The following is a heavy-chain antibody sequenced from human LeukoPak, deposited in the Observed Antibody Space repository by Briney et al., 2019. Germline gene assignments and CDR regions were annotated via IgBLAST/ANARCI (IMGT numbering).Heavy chain of an antibody. D-gene: IGHD6-19*01. J-gene: IGHJ4*02. CDR1: GFTFSSYA. CDR3: ARGSRKGWLVPQYY. Sequence: GGSLRLSCAASGFTFSSYAMHWVRQAPGKGLEWVAVISYDGSNKYYADSVKGRFTISRDNSKNTLYLQMNSLRAEDTAVYYCARGSRKGWLVPQYYWGQGTLVTVSS. V-gene: IGHV3-30-3*01. CDR2: ISYDGSNK.